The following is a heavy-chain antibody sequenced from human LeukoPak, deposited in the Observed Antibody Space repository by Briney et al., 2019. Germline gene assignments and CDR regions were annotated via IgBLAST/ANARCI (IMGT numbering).Heavy chain of an antibody. CDR2: INHSGST. CDR3: ARGRSLRIWSGYYYYFDY. V-gene: IGHV4-34*01. J-gene: IGHJ4*02. CDR1: GGSFSGYY. Sequence: SETLSLTCVVYGGSFSGYYWSWIRQPPRKGLEWIGEINHSGSTNYNPSLKSRVTISVDTSKDQFSLKLSSVTAADTAVYYCARGRSLRIWSGYYYYFDYWGQGTLVTVSS. D-gene: IGHD3-3*01.